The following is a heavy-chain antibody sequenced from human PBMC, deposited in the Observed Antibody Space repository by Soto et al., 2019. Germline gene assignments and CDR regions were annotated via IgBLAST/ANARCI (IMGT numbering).Heavy chain of an antibody. Sequence: QVQLQESGPGLVKPSQTLSLPCTVSGGSISSGGHYWSWIRQHPGKGLEWIGYISYSGNPYFNPSLKGRLVISVDTSNNQCPLKVTSITAADAAVYYCARSVTASTHANWFDPWGQGTLVIVSS. V-gene: IGHV4-31*03. J-gene: IGHJ5*02. CDR1: GGSISSGGHY. D-gene: IGHD4-4*01. CDR2: ISYSGNP. CDR3: ARSVTASTHANWFDP.